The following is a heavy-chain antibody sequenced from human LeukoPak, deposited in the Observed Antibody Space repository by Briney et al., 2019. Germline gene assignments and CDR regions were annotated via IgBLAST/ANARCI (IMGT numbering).Heavy chain of an antibody. V-gene: IGHV4-34*01. CDR1: GGSFSGYY. J-gene: IGHJ6*02. Sequence: SETLSLTCAVYGGSFSGYYWSWIRQPPGKGLEWIGEINHSGSTNYNPSLKSRVTISVDTSKNQFSLKLSSVTAADTAVYYCARGEEEGMDVWGQGTTVTVSS. CDR2: INHSGST. CDR3: ARGEEEGMDV.